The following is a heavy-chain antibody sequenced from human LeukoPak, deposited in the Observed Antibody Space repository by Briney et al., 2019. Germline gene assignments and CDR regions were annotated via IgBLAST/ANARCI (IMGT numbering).Heavy chain of an antibody. CDR2: IYTSGST. Sequence: SETPSLTCTVSGGSISSYYWSWIRQPAGKGLEWIGRIYTSGSTNYNPSLKSRVTMSVDTSKNQFSLKLSSVTAADTAVYYCARDPQWGNDILGWFDPWGQGTLVTVSS. CDR1: GGSISSYY. V-gene: IGHV4-4*07. D-gene: IGHD2-8*01. CDR3: ARDPQWGNDILGWFDP. J-gene: IGHJ5*02.